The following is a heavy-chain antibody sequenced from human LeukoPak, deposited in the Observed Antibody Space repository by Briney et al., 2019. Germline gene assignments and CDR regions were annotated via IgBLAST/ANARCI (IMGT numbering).Heavy chain of an antibody. CDR2: ISHDGTSK. Sequence: PGGSLRLSCAASGFTFSIYAMHWVRQAPGKGLEWVAIISHDGTSKYYAASVKGRFTISRDDSKNTLYLQMNSLRAEDTAVYYCAKAGGMNAFDIWGQGTMVTVSS. V-gene: IGHV3-30*04. CDR1: GFTFSIYA. CDR3: AKAGGMNAFDI. J-gene: IGHJ3*02. D-gene: IGHD4-23*01.